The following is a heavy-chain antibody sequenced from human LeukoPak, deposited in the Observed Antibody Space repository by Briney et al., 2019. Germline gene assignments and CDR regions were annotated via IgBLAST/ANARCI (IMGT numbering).Heavy chain of an antibody. D-gene: IGHD3-10*01. CDR1: GFTVINNY. CDR3: ARSGELLPPQYYFDY. J-gene: IGHJ4*02. Sequence: GGSLRLSCAASGFTVINNYMSWVRQAPGKGLEWVANIKQDGSEKYYVDSVKGRFTISRDNAKNSLYLQMNSLRAEDTAVYYCARSGELLPPQYYFDYWGQGTLVTVSS. V-gene: IGHV3-7*01. CDR2: IKQDGSEK.